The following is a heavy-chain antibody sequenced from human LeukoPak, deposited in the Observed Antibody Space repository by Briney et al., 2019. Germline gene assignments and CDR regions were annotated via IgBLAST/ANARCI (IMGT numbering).Heavy chain of an antibody. CDR3: ARYGAGYGFHNWFDP. V-gene: IGHV4-59*02. CDR1: GGSVTDYY. CDR2: IYYTGT. D-gene: IGHD5-18*01. Sequence: SETLSLTCTVSGGSVTDYYWSWIRQSPGKGLEWIGYIYYTGTSYNPSLKSRVTISADTSKNQFSLKLSSVTAADTAMYYCARYGAGYGFHNWFDPWGQGTLVTVSS. J-gene: IGHJ5*02.